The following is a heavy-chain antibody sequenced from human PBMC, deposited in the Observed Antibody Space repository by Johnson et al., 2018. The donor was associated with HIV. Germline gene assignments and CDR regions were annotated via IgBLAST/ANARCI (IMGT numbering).Heavy chain of an antibody. D-gene: IGHD5-24*01. Sequence: VQLVESGGGLVQPGGSLRLSCAASGLSVSNNYMSWVRQAPGKGLEWVSVLWSGGNTWYAGAVTGRFTISRDNSKNTLYLQMNSLIAEDTAVYYCARACRDGYTCDVYDIWGLGTMVTVS. CDR1: GLSVSNNY. CDR3: ARACRDGYTCDVYDI. V-gene: IGHV3-66*01. CDR2: LWSGGNT. J-gene: IGHJ3*02.